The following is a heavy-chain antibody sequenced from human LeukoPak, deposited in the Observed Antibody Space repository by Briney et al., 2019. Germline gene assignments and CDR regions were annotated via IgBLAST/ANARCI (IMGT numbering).Heavy chain of an antibody. D-gene: IGHD3-3*01. J-gene: IGHJ3*02. CDR1: GGSISSYY. Sequence: SETLSLTCTVSGGSISSYYWSWIRQPPGKGLEWIGYIYYSGSTNYNPSLKSRVTISVDTSKNQFSLKLSSVTAADTAVYYCARDVPTDYDFWSAHDAFDIWGQGTMVTVSS. V-gene: IGHV4-59*01. CDR3: ARDVPTDYDFWSAHDAFDI. CDR2: IYYSGST.